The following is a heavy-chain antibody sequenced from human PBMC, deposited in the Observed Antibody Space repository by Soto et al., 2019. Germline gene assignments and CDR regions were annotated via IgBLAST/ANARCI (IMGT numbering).Heavy chain of an antibody. CDR2: IVSRLNNYAT. Sequence: PGGSLRLSCEVSGSIFSGSEMHWVRQASGKGLEWIGRIVSRLNNYATVYAASMRGRFTISRDDSKNTAYLQMNSLKPEDTAMYYSTLYNILAGYRFAYWGRGSLVTVSS. D-gene: IGHD3-9*01. J-gene: IGHJ4*02. V-gene: IGHV3-73*01. CDR1: GSIFSGSE. CDR3: TLYNILAGYRFAY.